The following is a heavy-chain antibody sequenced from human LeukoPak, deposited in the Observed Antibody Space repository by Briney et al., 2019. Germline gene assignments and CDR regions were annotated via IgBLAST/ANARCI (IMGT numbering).Heavy chain of an antibody. CDR2: ISGSGGST. J-gene: IGHJ6*02. CDR1: GYSFTSYW. D-gene: IGHD3-10*01. Sequence: GESLKISCKGSGYSFTSYWFGWVRQMPGKGLEWVSAISGSGGSTYYADSVKGRFTISRDNSKNTLYLQMNSLRAEDTAVYYCAKGGLLWFGEFPSYGMDVWGQGTTVTVSS. CDR3: AKGGLLWFGEFPSYGMDV. V-gene: IGHV3-23*01.